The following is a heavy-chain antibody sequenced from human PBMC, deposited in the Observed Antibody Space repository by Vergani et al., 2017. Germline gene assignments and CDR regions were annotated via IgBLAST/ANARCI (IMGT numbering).Heavy chain of an antibody. CDR1: GFTFSSYW. CDR2: IKQDGSEK. Sequence: EVQLVESGGGLVQPGRSLRLSCAASGFTFSSYWMSWVRQAPGKGLEWVANIKQDGSEKYYVDSVKGRFTISRDNAKNSLYLQMNSLRAEDTAVYYCARVARRYYDSSGYYYAAFDIWGQGTMVTVSS. CDR3: ARVARRYYDSSGYYYAAFDI. J-gene: IGHJ3*02. V-gene: IGHV3-7*01. D-gene: IGHD3-22*01.